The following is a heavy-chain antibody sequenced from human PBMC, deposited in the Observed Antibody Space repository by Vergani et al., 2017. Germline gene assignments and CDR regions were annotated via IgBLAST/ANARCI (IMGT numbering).Heavy chain of an antibody. CDR2: INHSGST. D-gene: IGHD3-3*01. Sequence: QVQLQESGPGLVKASQTLSLTCSVSGSYVGSGGYYLSCIRQPPGKGLEWSGEINHSGSTNYNPSLKSRVTISADTSKNQFSLKLSSVTAADTSVYYCARVQELYDFWSGYRVRYYYYMDVWGKGTTVTVSS. CDR3: ARVQELYDFWSGYRVRYYYYMDV. V-gene: IGHV4-61*08. J-gene: IGHJ6*03. CDR1: GSYVGSGGYY.